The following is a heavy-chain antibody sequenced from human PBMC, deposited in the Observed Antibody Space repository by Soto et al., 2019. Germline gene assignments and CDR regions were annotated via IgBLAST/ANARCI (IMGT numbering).Heavy chain of an antibody. CDR2: IIPIFGTA. Sequence: AASVKVSCKASGGTFSSYAISWVRQAPGQGLEWMGGIIPIFGTANYAQKFQGRVTITADESTSTAYMELSSLRSEDTAVYYCARGQMATINELFYYYYGMDVWGQGTTVTVSS. CDR3: ARGQMATINELFYYYYGMDV. CDR1: GGTFSSYA. D-gene: IGHD5-12*01. V-gene: IGHV1-69*13. J-gene: IGHJ6*02.